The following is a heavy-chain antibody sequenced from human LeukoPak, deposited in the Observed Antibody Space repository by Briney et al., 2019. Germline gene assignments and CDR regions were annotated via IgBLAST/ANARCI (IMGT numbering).Heavy chain of an antibody. V-gene: IGHV5-51*01. Sequence: KSGESLKISCKVSGYSFTSYCIGWVRQMPGKGLEWMGIIYPGDSGPTYSPSFQGQVTISVDKSINTAYLQWSSLQASDTAMYYCGMSGDRVPLQDDVFDVWGQGTMVTVPT. D-gene: IGHD1-26*01. CDR3: GMSGDRVPLQDDVFDV. CDR1: GYSFTSYC. CDR2: IYPGDSGP. J-gene: IGHJ3*01.